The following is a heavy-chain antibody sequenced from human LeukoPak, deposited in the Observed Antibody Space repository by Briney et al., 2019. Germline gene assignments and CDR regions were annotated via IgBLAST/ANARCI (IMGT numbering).Heavy chain of an antibody. V-gene: IGHV3-23*01. J-gene: IGHJ4*02. CDR1: GFTFSSYA. CDR3: AKVRGYSGYDFDY. Sequence: GGSLRLSCAASGFTFSSYAMSWVRQAPGKGLDWVSAISGSGGSTYYADSVKARFTISRDNSKNTLYLQMNSLRAEDTAVYYCAKVRGYSGYDFDYWGQGTLVTVSS. CDR2: ISGSGGST. D-gene: IGHD5-12*01.